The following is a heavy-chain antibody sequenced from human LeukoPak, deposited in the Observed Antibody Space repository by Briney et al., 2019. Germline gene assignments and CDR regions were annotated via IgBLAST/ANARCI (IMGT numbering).Heavy chain of an antibody. J-gene: IGHJ3*02. CDR3: ARDLPWYYGSGSYQLDAFDI. D-gene: IGHD3-10*01. CDR2: IGSSGGPK. V-gene: IGHV3-11*01. Sequence: PGGSLRLSCAASRFTFSDCYINWIRQAPGKGLECISYIGSSGGPKYCADSVKGRFTISRDNAKNSLSLQMNSLRVEDTAVYYCARDLPWYYGSGSYQLDAFDIWGQGTMVTVSS. CDR1: RFTFSDCY.